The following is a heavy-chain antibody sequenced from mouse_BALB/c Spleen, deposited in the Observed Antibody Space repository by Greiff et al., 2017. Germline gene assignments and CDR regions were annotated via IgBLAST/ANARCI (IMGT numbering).Heavy chain of an antibody. J-gene: IGHJ3*01. V-gene: IGHV5-4*02. CDR2: IRDGGSYT. CDR1: GFTFSDYY. Sequence: EVKLVESGGGLVKPGGSLKLSCAASGFTFSDYYMYWVRQNLEKRLEWVATIRDGGSYTYYPDSVKGRFTIARDNAKNNLYLQMSSLKSEDTAMSYCARDGASFAYWGQGTLVTVSA. CDR3: ARDGASFAY.